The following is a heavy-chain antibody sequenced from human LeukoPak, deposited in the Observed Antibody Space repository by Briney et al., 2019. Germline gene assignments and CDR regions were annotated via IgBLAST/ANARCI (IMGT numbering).Heavy chain of an antibody. V-gene: IGHV4-31*03. CDR1: GGSISSGGYY. D-gene: IGHD5-18*01. CDR3: ARRANMNSYGYGLFDP. Sequence: PSETLSLTCTVSGGSISSGGYYWSWIRQHPGKGLEWIGYIYYSGNTYYNPSLKSRVTISIDTSKNQFSLELSSVTAADTAVYYCARRANMNSYGYGLFDPWGQGTLVTVSS. J-gene: IGHJ5*02. CDR2: IYYSGNT.